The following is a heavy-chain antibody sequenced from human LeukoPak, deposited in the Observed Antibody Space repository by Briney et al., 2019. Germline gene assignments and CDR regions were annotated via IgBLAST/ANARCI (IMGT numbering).Heavy chain of an antibody. CDR2: INSDGSST. Sequence: KPGGSLRLSCAASGFTFSIYWGHWVRQAPGKGLVWVSSINSDGSSTSYADSVKGRFTISRDNAKNTLYLQMNTLRAEDTAVYYCASLDYWGQGTPVTVSS. CDR1: GFTFSIYW. J-gene: IGHJ4*02. CDR3: ASLDY. V-gene: IGHV3-74*01.